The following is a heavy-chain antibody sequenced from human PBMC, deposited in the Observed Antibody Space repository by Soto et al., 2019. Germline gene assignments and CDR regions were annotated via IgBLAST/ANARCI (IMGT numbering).Heavy chain of an antibody. CDR1: GFRVSSNY. V-gene: IGHV3-66*03. CDR3: ARGSSHWWTYYFDY. D-gene: IGHD2-8*02. J-gene: IGHJ4*02. Sequence: PGGSLRLSCAASGFRVSSNYMRWVRQAPGKGLEWVSFIFSCGSTYYASSVKGRFTISRDNSKNTLFLQMGSLRPEDTAVYYCARGSSHWWTYYFDYWGQGTLVTVSS. CDR2: IFSCGST.